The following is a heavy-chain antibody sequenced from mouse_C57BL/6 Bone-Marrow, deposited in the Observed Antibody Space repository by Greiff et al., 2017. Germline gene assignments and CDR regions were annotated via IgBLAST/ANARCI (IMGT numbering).Heavy chain of an antibody. CDR2: ISYDGSN. D-gene: IGHD1-1*01. V-gene: IGHV3-6*01. CDR3: ARDHGSSLRAWFAY. CDR1: GYSITSGYY. J-gene: IGHJ3*01. Sequence: ESGPGLVKPSQSLSLTCSVTGYSITSGYYWNWIRQFPGNKLEWMGYISYDGSNNYNPSLKNRISITRDTSKNQFFLKLNSVTTEDTATYYCARDHGSSLRAWFAYWGQGTLVTVSA.